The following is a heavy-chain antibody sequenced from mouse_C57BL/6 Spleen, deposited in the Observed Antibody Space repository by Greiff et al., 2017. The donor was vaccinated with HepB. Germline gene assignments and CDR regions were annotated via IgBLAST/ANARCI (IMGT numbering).Heavy chain of an antibody. CDR1: GFTFSSSA. J-gene: IGHJ2*01. Sequence: EVKLMESGGGLVKPGGSLTLSCAASGFTFSSSALSWVRQTPEKRLEWVATISDGGSSTSYPDHVKGRFTISRDNAKNNLYLQMSHLKSEGTAMYYCARDGDGSDYDYDGLNDWGEGTTLTVSS. V-gene: IGHV5-4*01. CDR3: ARDGDGSDYDYDGLND. D-gene: IGHD2-4*01. CDR2: ISDGGSST.